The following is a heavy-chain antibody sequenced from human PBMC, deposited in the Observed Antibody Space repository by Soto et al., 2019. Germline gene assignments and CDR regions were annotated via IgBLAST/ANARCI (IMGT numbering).Heavy chain of an antibody. CDR1: GGSISSGGYY. CDR3: ARGYSYGQY. CDR2: IYNRGST. Sequence: QVQLQESGPGLVKPSQTLSLTCTVSGGSISSGGYYWSWIRQHPGKGLEWIGHIYNRGSTYYNPSLQSRVTISVDTYKNQFSLKLSSVTVADTAVYDCARGYSYGQYWGQGTLVTVSS. J-gene: IGHJ4*02. D-gene: IGHD5-18*01. V-gene: IGHV4-31*03.